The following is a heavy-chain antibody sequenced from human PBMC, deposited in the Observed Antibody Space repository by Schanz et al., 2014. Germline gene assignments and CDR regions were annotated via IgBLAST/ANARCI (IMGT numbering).Heavy chain of an antibody. D-gene: IGHD6-25*01. CDR3: AKVRYSSGWRGDYFDE. CDR1: GFTFSSYA. CDR2: ISASGGDT. Sequence: EVQLVESGGGWVQPGGSLRLSCAASGFTFSSYAMSWVRQAPGKGLEWLSVISASGGDTYYADSVKGRFTISRDNSKNTLYLQMNSLRAEDTAVYYCAKVRYSSGWRGDYFDEWGQGTLVTVAS. V-gene: IGHV3-23*04. J-gene: IGHJ4*02.